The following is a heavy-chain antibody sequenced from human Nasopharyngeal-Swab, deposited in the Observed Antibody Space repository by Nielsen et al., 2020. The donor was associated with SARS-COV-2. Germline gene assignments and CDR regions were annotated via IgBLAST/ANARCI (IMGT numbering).Heavy chain of an antibody. V-gene: IGHV3-23*01. D-gene: IGHD6-19*01. Sequence: VRQAPGKGLEWVSAISGSGGSTYYADSVKGRFTISRDNSKNTLYLQMNSLRAEDTAVYYCANGIAVFDYWGQGTLVPSPQ. CDR2: ISGSGGST. CDR3: ANGIAVFDY. J-gene: IGHJ4*02.